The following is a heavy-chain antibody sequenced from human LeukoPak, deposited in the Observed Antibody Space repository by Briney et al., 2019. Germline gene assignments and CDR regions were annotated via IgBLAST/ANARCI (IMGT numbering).Heavy chain of an antibody. J-gene: IGHJ5*02. CDR1: GGSISSHY. CDR2: IYYSGST. Sequence: SETLSLTCTVSGGSISSHYWSWIRQPPGKGLEWIGYIYYSGSTNYNPSLKSRVTISVDTSKNQFSLKLSSVTAADTAVYYCARDDYGGDGVGPWGQGTLVTVSS. V-gene: IGHV4-59*11. D-gene: IGHD4-23*01. CDR3: ARDDYGGDGVGP.